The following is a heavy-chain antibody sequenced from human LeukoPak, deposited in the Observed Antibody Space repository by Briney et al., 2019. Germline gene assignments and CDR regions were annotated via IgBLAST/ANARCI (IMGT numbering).Heavy chain of an antibody. J-gene: IGHJ3*02. CDR2: ISYDGSNK. CDR3: ARDRGVGAPGAFDI. CDR1: GFTFSSYA. D-gene: IGHD1-26*01. Sequence: PGGSLRLSCAASGFTFSSYAMHWARQAPGKGLEWVAVISYDGSNKYYADSVKGRFTISRDNSKNTLYLQMNSLRAEDTAVYYCARDRGVGAPGAFDIWGQGTMVTVS. V-gene: IGHV3-30-3*01.